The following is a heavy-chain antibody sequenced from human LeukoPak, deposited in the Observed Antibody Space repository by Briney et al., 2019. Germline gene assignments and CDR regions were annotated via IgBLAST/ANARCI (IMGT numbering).Heavy chain of an antibody. D-gene: IGHD3-22*01. J-gene: IGHJ4*02. V-gene: IGHV3-33*01. CDR2: IWYDGSNK. CDR3: ARNRAGYYSYYFDY. CDR1: GFTFRSYG. Sequence: PGGSLRLSCAASGFTFRSYGMHWVRQAPGKGLEWVAVIWYDGSNKYYADSVKGRFTISRDNSKNTLYLQMNSLRAEDTAVYYCARNRAGYYSYYFDYWGQGTLVTVSS.